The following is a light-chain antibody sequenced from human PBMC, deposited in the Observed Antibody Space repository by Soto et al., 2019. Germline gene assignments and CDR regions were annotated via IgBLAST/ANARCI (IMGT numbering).Light chain of an antibody. V-gene: IGKV3-20*01. CDR3: QQFGNSPYT. CDR2: GAS. CDR1: QSVSSSY. J-gene: IGKJ2*01. Sequence: EIVLTQSPGTLSLSPGERATLSCRASQSVSSSYLVWYQQKPGQTPRLLIYGASSRATGIPDRFSGSGSGTDFTLTISRLEPEDFAVYYCQQFGNSPYTFGQGTKLDIK.